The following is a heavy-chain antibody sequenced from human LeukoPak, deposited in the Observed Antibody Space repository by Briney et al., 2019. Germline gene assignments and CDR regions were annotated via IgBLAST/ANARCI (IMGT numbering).Heavy chain of an antibody. CDR3: AREAFSGWPNKYYHYYGMDV. CDR1: GDSFSSNSAA. D-gene: IGHD6-19*01. Sequence: SQTLSLTCAISGDSFSSNSAAWNWIRQSPSRGLERLGRTYYRSKWYNDYAVSVKSRITINPDTSKNQFSLQLNSVTPEDTAVYYCAREAFSGWPNKYYHYYGMDVWGQGTTVTVSS. V-gene: IGHV6-1*01. CDR2: TYYRSKWYN. J-gene: IGHJ6*02.